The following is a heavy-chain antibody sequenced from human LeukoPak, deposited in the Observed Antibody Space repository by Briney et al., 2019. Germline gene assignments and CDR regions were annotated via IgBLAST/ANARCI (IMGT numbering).Heavy chain of an antibody. D-gene: IGHD2-15*01. V-gene: IGHV3-30*02. CDR1: GFTFSSYG. CDR3: ARDRRGAPYCSGGSCHEPLDY. J-gene: IGHJ4*02. CDR2: IRYDGSNK. Sequence: QPGGSLRLSCAASGFTFSSYGMHWVRQAPGKGLEWVAFIRYDGSNKYYADSVKARFTISRDNAKNSLYLQMNSLRVEDTAVYYCARDRRGAPYCSGGSCHEPLDYWGQGTLVTVSS.